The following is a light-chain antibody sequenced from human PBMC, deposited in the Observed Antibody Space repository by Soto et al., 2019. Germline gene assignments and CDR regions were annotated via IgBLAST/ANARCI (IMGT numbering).Light chain of an antibody. V-gene: IGLV2-14*03. CDR2: DVS. J-gene: IGLJ1*01. CDR3: SSYTSSSTYV. CDR1: GSDVGGYNY. Sequence: QSVLTQPASVSGSPGQSITISCTGTGSDVGGYNYVSWYQQHPDKAPKLMIYDVSNRPSGVSNRFSGSKSGNTASLTISGLHAEDEADYFCSSYTSSSTYVFGTGTKLTVL.